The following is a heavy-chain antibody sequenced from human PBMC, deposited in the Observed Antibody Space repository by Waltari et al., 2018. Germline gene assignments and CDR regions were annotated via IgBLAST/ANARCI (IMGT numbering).Heavy chain of an antibody. V-gene: IGHV4-59*11. CDR2: IYYSGST. J-gene: IGHJ3*02. CDR3: ARVNPLSGAFDI. CDR1: GGSISSHY. Sequence: QVQLQESGPGLVKPSETLSLTCTVSGGSISSHYWSWIRQPPGKGLEWIGYIYYSGSTNYNPSLKSRVTISVDTSKNQFSLKLSSVTAADTAVYYCARVNPLSGAFDIWGQGTMVTVSS.